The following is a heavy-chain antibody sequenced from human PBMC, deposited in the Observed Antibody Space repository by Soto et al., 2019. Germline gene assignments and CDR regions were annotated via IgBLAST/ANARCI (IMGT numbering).Heavy chain of an antibody. CDR1: GGSISSGGYY. CDR3: ARSRPLQSRPHYFDY. CDR2: IYYSGST. J-gene: IGHJ4*02. D-gene: IGHD4-4*01. V-gene: IGHV4-31*03. Sequence: SETLSLTCTVSGGSISSGGYYWSWIRQHPGKGLEWVGYIYYSGSTYYNPSLKSRVTISVDTSKNQFSLKLSSVTAADTAVYYCARSRPLQSRPHYFDYWGQGTLVTVSS.